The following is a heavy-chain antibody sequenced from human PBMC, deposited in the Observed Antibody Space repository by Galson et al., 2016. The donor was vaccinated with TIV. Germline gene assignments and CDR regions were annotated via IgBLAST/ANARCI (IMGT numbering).Heavy chain of an antibody. CDR1: GFTFSDYY. J-gene: IGHJ6*02. CDR3: AKGPGSYPYHYYGVDV. V-gene: IGHV3-11*01. CDR2: ISSSGRII. Sequence: SLRLSCAASGFTFSDYYMSWVHQAPGKGLEWVSYISSSGRIIYYADSVKGRFTISRDNSNNTLYLQMNSLRAEDRAVYYCAKGPGSYPYHYYGVDVWGQGTTVTV. D-gene: IGHD3-16*02.